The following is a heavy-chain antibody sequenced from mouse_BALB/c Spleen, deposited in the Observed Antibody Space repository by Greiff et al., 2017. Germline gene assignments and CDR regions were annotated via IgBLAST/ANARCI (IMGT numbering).Heavy chain of an antibody. CDR2: ISYDGSN. J-gene: IGHJ3*01. D-gene: IGHD2-4*01. CDR1: GYSITSGYY. V-gene: IGHV3-6*02. Sequence: EVKLVESGPGLVKPSQSLSLTCSVTGYSITSGYYWNWIRQFPGNKLEWMGYISYDGSNNYNPSLKNRISITRDTSKNQFFLKLNSVTTEDTATYYCARRGITGAWFAYWGQGTLVTVSA. CDR3: ARRGITGAWFAY.